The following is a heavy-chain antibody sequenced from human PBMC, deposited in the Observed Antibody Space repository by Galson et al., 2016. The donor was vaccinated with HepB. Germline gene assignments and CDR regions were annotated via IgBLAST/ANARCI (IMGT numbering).Heavy chain of an antibody. D-gene: IGHD4-17*01. CDR3: ARAYDNYGDEYFYGLDV. J-gene: IGHJ6*02. Sequence: SVKVSCKASNYTFTSYGISWVRQAPGQGLEWMGRISVNNGNTNYAQKFQGRVFMTTDTATSTAYLEVRGLRSDDTAVYYCARAYDNYGDEYFYGLDVWGQGTTVTVSS. CDR1: NYTFTSYG. CDR2: ISVNNGNT. V-gene: IGHV1-18*01.